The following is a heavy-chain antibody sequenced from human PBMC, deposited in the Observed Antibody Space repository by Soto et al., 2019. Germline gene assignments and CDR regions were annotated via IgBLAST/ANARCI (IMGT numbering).Heavy chain of an antibody. V-gene: IGHV4-59*08. D-gene: IGHD3-3*01. CDR2: IYYSGST. CDR1: GGSISSYY. J-gene: IGHJ6*02. CDR3: AAGWLRFLEWFPQPYYGMDV. Sequence: GGSISSYYWSWIRQPPGKGLEWIGYIYYSGSTNYNPSLKSRVTISVDTSKNQLSLKLSSVTAADTAVYYCAAGWLRFLEWFPQPYYGMDVWGQGTTVTVSS.